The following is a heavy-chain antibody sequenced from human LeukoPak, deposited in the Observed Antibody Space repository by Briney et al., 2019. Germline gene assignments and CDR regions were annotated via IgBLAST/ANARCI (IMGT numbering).Heavy chain of an antibody. D-gene: IGHD3-10*02. CDR2: ISSSGSTI. J-gene: IGHJ6*04. CDR1: GFTLSSYE. Sequence: TGGSLRLSCAASGFTLSSYEMNWVRQAPGKGLEWVSYISSSGSTIYYADSVKGRSTISRDNAKNSLYLQMNSLRAEDTAVYYCAELGITMIGGVWGKGTTVTISS. V-gene: IGHV3-48*03. CDR3: AELGITMIGGV.